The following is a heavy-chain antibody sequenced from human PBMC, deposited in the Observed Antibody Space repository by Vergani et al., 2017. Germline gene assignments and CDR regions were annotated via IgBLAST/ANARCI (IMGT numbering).Heavy chain of an antibody. J-gene: IGHJ5*02. Sequence: QVRLQESGPGLVKPSETLSLTCSVSGGSMSGYYWSWIRQPPGKELEWIGYMYHSCSTNYNPSLETRVTISGDTSKNQFSLKLNSVTAADTAVYYCRRVADFYGLGSRLLDLWGQGILVTVSS. D-gene: IGHD3-10*01. CDR1: GGSMSGYY. CDR2: MYHSCST. CDR3: RRVADFYGLGSRLLDL. V-gene: IGHV4-59*01.